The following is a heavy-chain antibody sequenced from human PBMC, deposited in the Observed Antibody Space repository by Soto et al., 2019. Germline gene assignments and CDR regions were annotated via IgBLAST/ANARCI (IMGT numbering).Heavy chain of an antibody. D-gene: IGHD2-2*03. CDR1: GYTFTGYY. V-gene: IGHV1-2*04. J-gene: IGHJ6*02. CDR2: INPNSGGT. CDR3: ARGGYCSSTSCSTGHYYYYGMDV. Sequence: GASVNVSCKASGYTFTGYYMHWVRQAPGQGLEWMGWINPNSGGTNYAQKFQGWVTMTRDTSISTAYMELSRLRSDDTAVYYCARGGYCSSTSCSTGHYYYYGMDVWGQGTTVTVSS.